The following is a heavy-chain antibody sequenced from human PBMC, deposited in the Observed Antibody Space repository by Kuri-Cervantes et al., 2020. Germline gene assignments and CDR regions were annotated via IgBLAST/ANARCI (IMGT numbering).Heavy chain of an antibody. CDR1: GYTLTSYG. J-gene: IGHJ4*02. V-gene: IGHV1-8*01. D-gene: IGHD3-16*01. Sequence: ASVKVSCKASGYTLTSYGISWVRQATGQGLEWMGWMNPNSGNTGYAQKFQGRVTMTRNTSISTAYMELSSLRSEDTAVYYCARGMLGGYIWGSYWDWGQGTLVTVSS. CDR2: MNPNSGNT. CDR3: ARGMLGGYIWGSYWD.